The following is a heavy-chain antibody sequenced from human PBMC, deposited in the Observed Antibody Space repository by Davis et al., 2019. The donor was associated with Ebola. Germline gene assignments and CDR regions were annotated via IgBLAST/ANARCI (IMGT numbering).Heavy chain of an antibody. CDR2: INPNSGGT. D-gene: IGHD2-2*01. J-gene: IGHJ4*02. V-gene: IGHV1-2*02. CDR3: ARLHRTRSRLDY. CDR1: GYTFTGYY. Sequence: ASVKVSCKASGYTFTGYYIHWVRQAPGQGLEWMGWINPNSGGTNYAQNFQGRVTMTRDTSISTAYMELTSLRSDDTAVYYCARLHRTRSRLDYWGQGTLVTVSS.